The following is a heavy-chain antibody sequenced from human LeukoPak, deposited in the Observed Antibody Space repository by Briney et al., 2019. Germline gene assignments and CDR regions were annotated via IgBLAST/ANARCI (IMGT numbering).Heavy chain of an antibody. J-gene: IGHJ4*02. CDR3: ARATIRLGDLSLVDY. Sequence: GESLKISCKGSGYSFTSYWIGWVRQMPGKGLEWMGIIYPGDSDTRYSPSFQGQVTISAHKSISTSYLQWSSLKASDTAMYYCARATIRLGDLSLVDYWGQGTLVTVSS. D-gene: IGHD3-16*02. V-gene: IGHV5-51*01. CDR1: GYSFTSYW. CDR2: IYPGDSDT.